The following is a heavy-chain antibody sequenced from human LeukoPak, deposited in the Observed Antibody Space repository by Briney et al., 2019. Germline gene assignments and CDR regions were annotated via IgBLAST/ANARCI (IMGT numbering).Heavy chain of an antibody. V-gene: IGHV1-69*13. Sequence: ASVKVSCKASGGTFSSYAISWVRQAPGQGLEWMGGIIPIFGTANYAQKFQGRVTITADESTSTAYMELSSLRSEDTAVYYCASPVATIAHDAFDIWGQGTMVTVSS. D-gene: IGHD5-12*01. J-gene: IGHJ3*02. CDR2: IIPIFGTA. CDR1: GGTFSSYA. CDR3: ASPVATIAHDAFDI.